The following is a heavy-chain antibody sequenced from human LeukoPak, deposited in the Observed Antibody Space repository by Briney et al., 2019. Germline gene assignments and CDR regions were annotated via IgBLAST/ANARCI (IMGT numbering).Heavy chain of an antibody. CDR1: GVTFSDYY. J-gene: IGHJ6*03. V-gene: IGHV3-11*01. CDR2: ITILGSNI. Sequence: GGSLRLSGAASGVTFSDYYMSWIGQAQRTGMDWVSYITILGSNIYYADSVKGQLLISRDNAKNSLYLKMNSLRDEDTAVYYCARDLRDYYMDVWGKGTTVTVSS. CDR3: ARDLRDYYMDV.